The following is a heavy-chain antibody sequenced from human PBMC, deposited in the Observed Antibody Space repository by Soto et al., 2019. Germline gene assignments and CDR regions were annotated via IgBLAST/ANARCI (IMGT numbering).Heavy chain of an antibody. CDR3: ARDRVVVVPAAMNYYYYGMDV. CDR2: INPNSGGT. D-gene: IGHD2-2*01. J-gene: IGHJ6*02. CDR1: GYTFTGYY. V-gene: IGHV1-2*02. Sequence: ASVKVSCKASGYTFTGYYMHWVRQAPGQGLEWMGWINPNSGGTNYAQKFQGRVTMTRDTSISTAYMELSRLRSDDTAVYYCARDRVVVVPAAMNYYYYGMDVWGQGTTVTVS.